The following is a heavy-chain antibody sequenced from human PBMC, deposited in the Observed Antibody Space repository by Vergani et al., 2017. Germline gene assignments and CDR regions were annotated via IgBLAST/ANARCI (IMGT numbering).Heavy chain of an antibody. D-gene: IGHD1-1*01. CDR2: IYPADSDT. J-gene: IGHJ4*02. Sequence: EVELVQSGPEMRKPGESLKISCKGSEYSFGNYWIGWVRQMPGKGLEWMGIIYPADSDTRYSPSFQGQVPLSADKSISTAFLQSDSLKASATALYYWARHTTYFDSWGQGTLVTVSS. CDR3: ARHTTYFDS. V-gene: IGHV5-51*01. CDR1: EYSFGNYW.